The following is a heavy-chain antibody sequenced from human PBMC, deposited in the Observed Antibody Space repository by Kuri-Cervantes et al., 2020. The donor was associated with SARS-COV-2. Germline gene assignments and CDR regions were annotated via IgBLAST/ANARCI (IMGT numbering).Heavy chain of an antibody. CDR2: ISGSGGST. J-gene: IGHJ5*02. V-gene: IGHV3-23*01. Sequence: GESLKISCAASGFTFSSYAMSWVRQAPGKGLEWVSAISGSGGSTYYADSVKGRFTISRDNSKNTLYLQMNSLRAEDAAVYYCATDPVDTTLVTLNRWGQGTPVTVSS. D-gene: IGHD5-18*01. CDR1: GFTFSSYA. CDR3: ATDPVDTTLVTLNR.